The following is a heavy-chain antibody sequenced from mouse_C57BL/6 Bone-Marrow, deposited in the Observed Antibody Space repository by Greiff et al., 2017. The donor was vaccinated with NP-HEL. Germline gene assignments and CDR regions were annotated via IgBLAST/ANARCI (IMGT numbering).Heavy chain of an antibody. CDR1: GYTFTDYY. CDR2: IFPGSGST. J-gene: IGHJ2*01. V-gene: IGHV1-75*01. D-gene: IGHD1-1*01. Sequence: VQVVESGPELVKPGASVKISCKASGYTFTDYYINWVKQRPGQGLEWIGWIFPGSGSTYYNEKFKGKATLTVDKSSSTAYMLLSSLTSEDSAVYFCARYGPIYYYGSSYFDDWGQGTTLTVSS. CDR3: ARYGPIYYYGSSYFDD.